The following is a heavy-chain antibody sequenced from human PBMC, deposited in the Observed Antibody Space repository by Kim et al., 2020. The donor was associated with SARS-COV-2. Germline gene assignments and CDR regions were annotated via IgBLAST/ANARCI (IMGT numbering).Heavy chain of an antibody. Sequence: GGSLRLSCAASGFTFSSYGMHWVRQAPGKGLEWVAVIWYDGSNKYYADSVKGRFTISRDNSKNTLYLQMNSLRAEDTAVYYCALSSGYWRPFDYWGQGTLVTVSS. V-gene: IGHV3-33*01. CDR3: ALSSGYWRPFDY. J-gene: IGHJ4*02. CDR1: GFTFSSYG. CDR2: IWYDGSNK. D-gene: IGHD3-22*01.